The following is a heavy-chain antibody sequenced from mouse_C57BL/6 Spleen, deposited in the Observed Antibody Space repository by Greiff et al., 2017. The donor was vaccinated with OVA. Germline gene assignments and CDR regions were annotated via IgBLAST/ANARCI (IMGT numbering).Heavy chain of an antibody. CDR3: ARYDYGRDYFDY. CDR1: GYTFTSYW. D-gene: IGHD2-4*01. Sequence: QVQLQQPGAELVKPGASVKLSCKASGYTFTSYWMQWVKQRPGQDLEWIGEIDPSDSYTNYNQKFKGKATLTVDTSSSTAYMQLSSLTSEDSAVYYCARYDYGRDYFDYWGQGTTLTVSS. CDR2: IDPSDSYT. J-gene: IGHJ2*01. V-gene: IGHV1-50*01.